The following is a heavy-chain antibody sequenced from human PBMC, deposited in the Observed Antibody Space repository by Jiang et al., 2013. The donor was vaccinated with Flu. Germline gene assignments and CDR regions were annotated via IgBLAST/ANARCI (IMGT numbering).Heavy chain of an antibody. CDR1: GYTFTGHY. D-gene: IGHD3-9*01. CDR3: ARGGSLTGSYIPPFQY. V-gene: IGHV1-2*02. J-gene: IGHJ4*02. CDR2: INPNSGGT. Sequence: GAEVKKPGASVRVSCKASGYTFTGHYMHWVRQAPGQGLEWMGWINPNSGGTVSAQKFQGRVTMTSDTSVSTAYLDLTGLRSGDTAVYFCARGGSLTGSYIPPFQYWGQGTLVTVSS.